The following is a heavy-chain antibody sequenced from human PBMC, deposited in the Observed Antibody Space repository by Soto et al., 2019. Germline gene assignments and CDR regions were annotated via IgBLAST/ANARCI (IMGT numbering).Heavy chain of an antibody. J-gene: IGHJ5*02. CDR3: AKGALDDDAKTDNWFDP. CDR2: ISGSGGST. Sequence: GGSLRLSCAASGFTFSSYAMSWVRQAPGKGLEWVSAISGSGGSTYYADSVKGRFTISRDNSKNTLYLQMNSLRAEDTAVYYCAKGALDDDAKTDNWFDPWGQGTLVTVSS. D-gene: IGHD3-3*02. V-gene: IGHV3-23*01. CDR1: GFTFSSYA.